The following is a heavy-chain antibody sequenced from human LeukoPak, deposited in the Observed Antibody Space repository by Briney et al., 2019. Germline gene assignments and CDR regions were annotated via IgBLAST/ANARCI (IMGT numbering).Heavy chain of an antibody. Sequence: PSETLSLTCTVYGGSISSGSYYWSWIRQPAGKGLEWIGRIYTSGNTNYNPAFKSRANKSVITSKNQFSLKLSSVTTADTAVNYCARDSGSYYLDYWGQGTLVTVSS. J-gene: IGHJ4*02. CDR1: GGSISSGSYY. CDR3: ARDSGSYYLDY. CDR2: IYTSGNT. V-gene: IGHV4-61*02. D-gene: IGHD1-26*01.